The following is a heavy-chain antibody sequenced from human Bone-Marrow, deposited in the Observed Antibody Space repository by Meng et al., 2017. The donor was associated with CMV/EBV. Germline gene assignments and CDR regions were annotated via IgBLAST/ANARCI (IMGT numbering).Heavy chain of an antibody. V-gene: IGHV1-2*02. J-gene: IGHJ4*02. CDR1: GYTFTSYG. Sequence: ASVKVSCKASGYTFTSYGISWVRQAPGQGLEWMGWINPDRGGTKYAQKFQGRVTMTRDTPISTAYMELSSLRSDDTAVYYCARDKTGTKFDNWGQGTLVTVSS. CDR2: INPDRGGT. CDR3: ARDKTGTKFDN. D-gene: IGHD1-1*01.